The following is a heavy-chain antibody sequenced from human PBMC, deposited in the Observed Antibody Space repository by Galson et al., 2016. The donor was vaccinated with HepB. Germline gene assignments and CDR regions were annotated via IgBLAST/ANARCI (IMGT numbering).Heavy chain of an antibody. CDR3: TQTLGGIAVSAAAFDY. CDR2: TYYRSRWFN. CDR1: GDSVSSTSSA. J-gene: IGHJ4*02. V-gene: IGHV6-1*01. D-gene: IGHD6-19*01. Sequence: CAISGDSVSSTSSAWNWIRQSPSRGLEWLGRTYYRSRWFNDYAVSVKGRITIKPDTSHKQFSLQLDSVTPEDTAVDYCTQTLGGIAVSAAAFDYWGQGTLVTVSS.